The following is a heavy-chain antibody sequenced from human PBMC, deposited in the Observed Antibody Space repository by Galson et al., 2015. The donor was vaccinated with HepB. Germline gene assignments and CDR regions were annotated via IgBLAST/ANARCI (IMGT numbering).Heavy chain of an antibody. CDR3: ASGYRYCSSTSCYRAARGQH. D-gene: IGHD2-2*01. V-gene: IGHV4-34*01. CDR1: GGSFSGYY. J-gene: IGHJ1*01. Sequence: ETLSLTCAVYGGSFSGYYWSWIRQPPGKGLEWIGEINHSGSTNYNPSLKSRVTISVDTSKNQFSLKLSSVTAADTAVYYCASGYRYCSSTSCYRAARGQHWGQGTLVTVSS. CDR2: INHSGST.